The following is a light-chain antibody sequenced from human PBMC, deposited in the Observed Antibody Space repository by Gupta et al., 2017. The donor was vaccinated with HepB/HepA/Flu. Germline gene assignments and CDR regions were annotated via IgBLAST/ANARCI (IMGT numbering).Light chain of an antibody. J-gene: IGLJ3*02. CDR1: RSDVGGSNV. Sequence: QSALTQPASVSGSPGQSITISCTGTRSDVGGSNVVTWYQQHPGKAPKLMRDDVSNRPSGVSKFCAGNNAGTTAFMNIWGHEADDDAYYYSTSYKNTNTCVFGGGTKITVL. V-gene: IGLV2-14*03. CDR3: TSYKNTNTCV. CDR2: DVS.